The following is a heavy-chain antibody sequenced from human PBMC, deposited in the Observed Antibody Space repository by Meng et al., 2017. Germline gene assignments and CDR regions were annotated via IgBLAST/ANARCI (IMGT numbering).Heavy chain of an antibody. CDR2: IYYSGST. V-gene: IGHV4-61*01. CDR3: ARDCSGGSCYSIGV. J-gene: IGHJ4*02. Sequence: QVQRQESGPGLVRPSETLSLTCTVSGGSVSSGSYYWSWIRQPPGKGLEWIGYIYYSGSTNYNPSLKSRVTISVDTSKNQFSLKLSSVTAADTAVYYCARDCSGGSCYSIGVWGQGTLVTVSS. CDR1: GGSVSSGSYY. D-gene: IGHD2-15*01.